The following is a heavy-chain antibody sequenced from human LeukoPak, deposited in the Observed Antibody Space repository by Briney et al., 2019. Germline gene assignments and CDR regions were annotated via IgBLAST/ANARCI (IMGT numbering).Heavy chain of an antibody. CDR1: GGSISSYY. D-gene: IGHD2-15*01. CDR3: ARRCSGGSCFAGYYYMDV. CDR2: IYYSGGT. J-gene: IGHJ6*03. V-gene: IGHV4-59*01. Sequence: SETLSLTCTVSGGSISSYYWSWIRQPPGKGLEWIGYIYYSGGTNYNPSLKSRVTISVDTSKNQFSLKLSSVTAADTAVYYCARRCSGGSCFAGYYYMDVWGKGTTVTVSS.